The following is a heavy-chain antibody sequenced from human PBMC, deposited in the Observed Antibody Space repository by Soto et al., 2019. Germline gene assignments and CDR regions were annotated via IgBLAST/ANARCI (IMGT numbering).Heavy chain of an antibody. CDR3: ARDMIYDSSGYYYYDAFDI. V-gene: IGHV3-33*01. CDR1: GFTFSSYG. D-gene: IGHD3-22*01. CDR2: IWYDGSNK. J-gene: IGHJ3*02. Sequence: PGGSLRLSCAASGFTFSSYGMHWVRQAPGKGLEWVAVIWYDGSNKYYADSVKGRFTISRDNSKNTLYLQMNSLRAEDTAVYYCARDMIYDSSGYYYYDAFDIWGQGTMVTVSS.